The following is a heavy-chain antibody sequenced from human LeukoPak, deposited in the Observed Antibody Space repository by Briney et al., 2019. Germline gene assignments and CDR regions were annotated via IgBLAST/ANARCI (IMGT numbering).Heavy chain of an antibody. Sequence: GGSLRLSCAASGFPFSSYAMSWVRQAPGKGLEWVSAISGSGGTTYNADSVKGRFTISRDNSKNTLYLQMNSLRAEDTALYYCAKGNSYDSSGLPFDYWGQGTLVTVSS. J-gene: IGHJ4*02. CDR2: ISGSGGTT. CDR1: GFPFSSYA. CDR3: AKGNSYDSSGLPFDY. V-gene: IGHV3-23*01. D-gene: IGHD3-22*01.